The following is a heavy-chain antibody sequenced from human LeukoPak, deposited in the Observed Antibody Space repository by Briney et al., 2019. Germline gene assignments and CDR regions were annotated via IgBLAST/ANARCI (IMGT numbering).Heavy chain of an antibody. D-gene: IGHD6-19*01. CDR2: INPNSGGT. CDR1: GYTFTGYY. J-gene: IGHJ5*01. V-gene: IGHV1-2*02. CDR3: AKDAGTSGWFDS. Sequence: ASVKVSCKASGYTFTGYYIHWVRQAPGQGLEWIGWINPNSGGTNYAQKFQGRVTMTRDPSISTAYMELSRLTSDDTTVYFCAKDAGTSGWFDSWGQGTLVTVSS.